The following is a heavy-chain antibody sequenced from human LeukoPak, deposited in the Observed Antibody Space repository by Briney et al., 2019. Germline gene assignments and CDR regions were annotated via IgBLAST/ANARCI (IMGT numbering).Heavy chain of an antibody. CDR1: GGSISSYY. Sequence: SETLSLTCTVSGGSISSYYWSWIRQPPGKGLEWIGYIYYSGSTNYNPSLKSRVTMSVDTSKNQFSLKLSSVTAADTAVYYCARSNPSVDYGDYAFDYWGQGTLVTVSS. V-gene: IGHV4-59*12. J-gene: IGHJ4*02. CDR2: IYYSGST. D-gene: IGHD4-17*01. CDR3: ARSNPSVDYGDYAFDY.